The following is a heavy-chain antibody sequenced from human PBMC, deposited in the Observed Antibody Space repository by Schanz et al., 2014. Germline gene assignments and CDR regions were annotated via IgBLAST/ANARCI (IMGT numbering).Heavy chain of an antibody. V-gene: IGHV3-30*03. CDR3: ARESSNDIVLVPGAVFDH. CDR2: VSSDGNND. CDR1: GFTFSSYW. Sequence: VQLAESGGGLVQPGGSLRLSCAASGFTFSSYWMHWVRQVPGKGLEWVALVSSDGNNDYYTDSVKGRFTISRDNSKNTVHLQMNSLRAEDTAVYYCARESSNDIVLVPGAVFDHWGQGILVTVSS. D-gene: IGHD2-2*01. J-gene: IGHJ4*02.